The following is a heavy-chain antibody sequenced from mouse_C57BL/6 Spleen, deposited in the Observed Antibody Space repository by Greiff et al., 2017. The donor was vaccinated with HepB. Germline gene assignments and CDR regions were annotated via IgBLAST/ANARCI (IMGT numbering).Heavy chain of an antibody. CDR2: ISSGGDYI. CDR1: GFTFSSYA. Sequence: EVQGVESGEGLVKPGGSLKLSCAASGFTFSSYAMSWVRQTPEKRLEWVAYISSGGDYIYYADTVKGRFTISRDNARNTLYLQMSSLKSEDTAMYYCTRGLITTSFDYWGQGTTLTVSS. CDR3: TRGLITTSFDY. V-gene: IGHV5-9-1*02. J-gene: IGHJ2*01. D-gene: IGHD1-1*01.